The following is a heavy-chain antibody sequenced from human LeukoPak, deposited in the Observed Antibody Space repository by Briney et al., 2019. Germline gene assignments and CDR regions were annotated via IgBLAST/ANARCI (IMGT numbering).Heavy chain of an antibody. J-gene: IGHJ4*02. D-gene: IGHD4-17*01. CDR1: GFTFSSYA. Sequence: SGGSLRLSCAASGFTFSSYAIHWVRQAPGKGLEWVALISYDGSTKYSTDSVKGRFTISRDNSKNTLYLQMNSLRAEDTAVYYCAKARDYGGGLYYFDYWGQGTLVTVSS. CDR3: AKARDYGGGLYYFDY. CDR2: ISYDGSTK. V-gene: IGHV3-30*04.